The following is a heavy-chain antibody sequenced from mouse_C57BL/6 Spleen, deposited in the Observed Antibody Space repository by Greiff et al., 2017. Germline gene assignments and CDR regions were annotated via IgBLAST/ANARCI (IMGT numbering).Heavy chain of an antibody. V-gene: IGHV5-6*01. CDR3: ARLYYNYDKMYFYY. Sequence: EVMLVESGGDLVKPGGSLKLSCAASGFTFSSYGMSWVRQTPDKRLEWVATISSGGSYTYYPESVKGRFTISIDNTKNTLYLQMSSLKSEDTSMYYCARLYYNYDKMYFYYWGQGTTLTVSS. J-gene: IGHJ2*01. CDR2: ISSGGSYT. D-gene: IGHD2-4*01. CDR1: GFTFSSYG.